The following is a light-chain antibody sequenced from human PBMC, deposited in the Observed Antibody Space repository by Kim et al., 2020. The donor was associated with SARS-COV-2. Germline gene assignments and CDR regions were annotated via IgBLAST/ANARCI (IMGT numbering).Light chain of an antibody. V-gene: IGKV3-20*01. CDR3: HHFDNSLYT. Sequence: SPGERANLSCRASQSISGVYLGLYQQKPGQPPRLLIYGTSPRATGIPDRFSGSGSGTDFTLIVSRLEPEDFAVYYCHHFDNSLYTFGQGTKVDIK. J-gene: IGKJ2*01. CDR2: GTS. CDR1: QSISGVY.